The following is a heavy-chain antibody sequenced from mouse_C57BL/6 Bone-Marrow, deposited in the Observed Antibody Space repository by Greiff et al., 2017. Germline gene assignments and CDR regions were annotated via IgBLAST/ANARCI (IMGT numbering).Heavy chain of an antibody. V-gene: IGHV1-22*01. CDR3: ASDDFTVFYYAMDY. CDR2: INPNNGGT. Sequence: EVQRQQSGPELVKPGASVKMSCKASGYTFTDYNMHWVKQSHGKSLEWIGYINPNNGGTSYNQKFKGKATLTVNKSSSTAYMELRSLTSEDSAVYYCASDDFTVFYYAMDYWGQGTLVTVSS. J-gene: IGHJ4*01. D-gene: IGHD2-4*01. CDR1: GYTFTDYN.